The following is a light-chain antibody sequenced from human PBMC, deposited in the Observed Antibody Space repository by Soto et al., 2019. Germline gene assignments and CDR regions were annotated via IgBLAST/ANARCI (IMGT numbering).Light chain of an antibody. CDR2: DAS. J-gene: IGKJ4*01. CDR3: QQLRMYPST. CDR1: QGISSY. V-gene: IGKV1-8*01. Sequence: AILITHSPSSFSSSTLYIFTITCLASQGISSYLAWYQQKPGKAPKLLIYDASTLYGGVPSRFSGSGSGTDFALTITSLQAEDFATYYCQQLRMYPSTFGGGTKVDIK.